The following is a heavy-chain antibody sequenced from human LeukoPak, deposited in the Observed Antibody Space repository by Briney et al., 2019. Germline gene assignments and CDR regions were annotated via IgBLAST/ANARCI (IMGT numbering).Heavy chain of an antibody. CDR3: ARRDFYDFWSGSHYFDY. CDR2: IYPGDSDT. CDR1: GYNFTTYW. J-gene: IGHJ4*02. V-gene: IGHV5-51*01. Sequence: AGESLKISCKASGYNFTTYWIGWVRQMPGKGLEWMGIIYPGDSDTRYSPSFQGQVTISADKSIGTAYLQWSSLKASDTAMYYCARRDFYDFWSGSHYFDYWGQGTLVTVSS. D-gene: IGHD3-3*01.